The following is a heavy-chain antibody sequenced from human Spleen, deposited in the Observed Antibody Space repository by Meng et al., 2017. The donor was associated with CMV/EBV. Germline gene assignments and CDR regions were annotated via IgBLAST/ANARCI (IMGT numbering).Heavy chain of an antibody. D-gene: IGHD6-6*01. CDR2: IATAGDT. CDR3: AREVSSDY. J-gene: IGHJ4*02. Sequence: GESLKISCAASGFTFSSYDMHWVRQATGKGLEWVSAIATAGDTYYPGSVKGRFTISRENAKNSLYLQMNSLRAGDTAVYYCAREVSSDYWGQGALVTVSS. V-gene: IGHV3-13*01. CDR1: GFTFSSYD.